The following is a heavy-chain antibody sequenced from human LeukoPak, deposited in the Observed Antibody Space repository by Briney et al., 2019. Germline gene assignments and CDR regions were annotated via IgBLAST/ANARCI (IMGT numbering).Heavy chain of an antibody. Sequence: GGSLRLSCAASGFFFDDYAMHWVRQSPGKALEWVSLITWDGGGTHYADSVKGRFTISRDNSKNSLDLQMNSLRPEDTALYYCARGGTTWYGNPIDFWGRGTLVTVSS. D-gene: IGHD2/OR15-2a*01. V-gene: IGHV3-43D*03. CDR3: ARGGTTWYGNPIDF. CDR2: ITWDGGGT. J-gene: IGHJ4*02. CDR1: GFFFDDYA.